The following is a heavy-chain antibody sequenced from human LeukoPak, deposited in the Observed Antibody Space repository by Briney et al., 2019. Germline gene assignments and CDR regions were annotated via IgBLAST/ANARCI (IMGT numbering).Heavy chain of an antibody. J-gene: IGHJ4*02. CDR1: VYTLTNYG. CDR3: ARDLTY. V-gene: IGHV1-18*01. CDR2: ISAYNGNT. Sequence: GASVKVSCKASVYTLTNYGIYWVRETPGQGLEWMGWISAYNGNTDYSQNLQGRVTMTTDTSTNTAYMELRSLRSDDTAVYYCARDLTYWGQGTLVTVSS.